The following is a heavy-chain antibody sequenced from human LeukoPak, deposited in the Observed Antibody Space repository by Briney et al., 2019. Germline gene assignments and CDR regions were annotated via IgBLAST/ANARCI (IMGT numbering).Heavy chain of an antibody. V-gene: IGHV4-38-2*02. CDR1: GYSISSGYY. Sequence: SETLSLTCTVSGYSISSGYYWGWIRQPPGKGLEWIGSIYHSGSTYYNPSLKSRVTISVDTSKNQFSLKLSSVTAADTAVYYCARGRKQQQLLSQDFDYWGQGTLVTVSS. J-gene: IGHJ4*02. CDR3: ARGRKQQQLLSQDFDY. CDR2: IYHSGST. D-gene: IGHD6-13*01.